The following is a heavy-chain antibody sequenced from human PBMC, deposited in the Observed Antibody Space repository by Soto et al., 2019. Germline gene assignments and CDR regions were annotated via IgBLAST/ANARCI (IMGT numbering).Heavy chain of an antibody. D-gene: IGHD6-13*01. CDR1: GFTFSDYA. CDR3: ARRSYSSRFYPSGMDV. CDR2: INWNGGST. Sequence: PGGSLRLSCAASGFTFSDYAMHWVRQAPGKGLEWVSGINWNGGSTGYADSVKGRFTISRDNAKNSLYLQMNSLRAEDTALYYCARRSYSSRFYPSGMDVWGQGTMVTVSS. V-gene: IGHV3-20*04. J-gene: IGHJ6*02.